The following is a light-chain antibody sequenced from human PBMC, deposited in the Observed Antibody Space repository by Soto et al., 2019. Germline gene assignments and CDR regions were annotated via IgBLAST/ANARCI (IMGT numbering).Light chain of an antibody. CDR3: GSYAGRSTFV. J-gene: IGLJ3*02. CDR2: EVS. V-gene: IGLV2-23*02. CDR1: SSDVGNYNL. Sequence: QPVLTQPASVSGSPGQSITISCTGTSSDVGNYNLVSWYQHHPGKAPKLMIYEVSKWPSGVSNRFSGSKSDNTASLTISGLQAEDEADYYCGSYAGRSTFVFGGGTKLTVL.